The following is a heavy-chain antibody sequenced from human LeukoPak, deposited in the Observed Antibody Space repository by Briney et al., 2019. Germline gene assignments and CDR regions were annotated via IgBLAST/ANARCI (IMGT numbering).Heavy chain of an antibody. CDR3: ARRGLNIRLGIYYFDY. D-gene: IGHD2/OR15-2a*01. J-gene: IGHJ4*02. V-gene: IGHV4-59*12. CDR1: GGSISSYY. CDR2: IYYSGNT. Sequence: SETLSLTCSVSGGSISSYYWSWIRQPPGKGLEWIGYIYYSGNTNYNPSLKSRVTISVDTSKNQFSLKLSSVTAADTAVYYCARRGLNIRLGIYYFDYWGQGTLVTVSS.